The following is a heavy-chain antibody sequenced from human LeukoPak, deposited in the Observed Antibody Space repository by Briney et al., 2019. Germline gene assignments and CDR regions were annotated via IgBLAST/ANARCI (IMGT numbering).Heavy chain of an antibody. CDR1: GGSISISSYY. J-gene: IGHJ4*02. V-gene: IGHV4-39*07. D-gene: IGHD3-16*01. Sequence: SETLSLTCTVSGGSISISSYYWSWIRQPPGKGLEWIGEINHSGSTNYNPSLKSRVTISVDTSKNQFSLKLSSVTAADTAVYYCARAWGPNDYFDYWGQGTLVTVSS. CDR2: INHSGST. CDR3: ARAWGPNDYFDY.